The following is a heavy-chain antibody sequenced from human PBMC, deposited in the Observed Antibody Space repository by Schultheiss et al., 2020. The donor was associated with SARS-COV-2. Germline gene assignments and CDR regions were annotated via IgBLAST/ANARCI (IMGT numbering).Heavy chain of an antibody. J-gene: IGHJ3*02. CDR2: IYHSGYA. CDR3: ASPTVVTYHDAFDI. D-gene: IGHD4-23*01. CDR1: GGSISSSNW. Sequence: SETLSLTCAVSGGSISSSNWWSWVRQPPGKGLEWIGEIYHSGYAKYSPSLKSRATISVDTSKNQFSLKLTSLTAADTAVYYCASPTVVTYHDAFDIWGQGTMVTVSS. V-gene: IGHV4-4*02.